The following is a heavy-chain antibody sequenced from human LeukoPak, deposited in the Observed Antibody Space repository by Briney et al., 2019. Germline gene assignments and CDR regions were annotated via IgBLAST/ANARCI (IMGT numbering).Heavy chain of an antibody. J-gene: IGHJ4*02. CDR1: GGSISSGSYY. CDR3: ARDGYSGNDGL. Sequence: SETLSLTCSVSGGSISSGSYYWTWIRQPAGKGLEWIGRSNTSGSTNYNPSLKSRVTISVDTSKNQFSLKMSSVTAADTAVYYCARDGYSGNDGLWGQGTLVTVSS. V-gene: IGHV4-61*02. CDR2: SNTSGST. D-gene: IGHD5-12*01.